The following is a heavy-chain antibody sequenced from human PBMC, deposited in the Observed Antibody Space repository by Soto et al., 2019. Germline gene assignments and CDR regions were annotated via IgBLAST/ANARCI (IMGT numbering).Heavy chain of an antibody. CDR1: GFIFSSYS. CDR3: ARDFIAASYYYYMDV. V-gene: IGHV3-30*03. CDR2: ISYDGSNE. Sequence: GGSLRLSCAASGFIFSSYSMNWVRQAPGKGLEWVAIISYDGSNEYYADSVKGRFTISRDNAKNSMYLQMSSLRAEDTAVYYCARDFIAASYYYYMDVGGKGTPVTVSS. J-gene: IGHJ6*03. D-gene: IGHD6-13*01.